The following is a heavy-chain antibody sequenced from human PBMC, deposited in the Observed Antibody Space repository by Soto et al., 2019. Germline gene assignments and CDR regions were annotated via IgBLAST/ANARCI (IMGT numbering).Heavy chain of an antibody. Sequence: PGGSLRLSCAASGFTFSSYSMNWVRQAPGKGLEWVSYISSSSTIYYADSVKGRFTISRDNAKNSLYLQMNSLRAEDTAVYYCARDTGVFDYWGQGTLVTVSS. CDR2: ISSSSTI. CDR1: GFTFSSYS. J-gene: IGHJ4*02. CDR3: ARDTGVFDY. D-gene: IGHD3-10*01. V-gene: IGHV3-48*01.